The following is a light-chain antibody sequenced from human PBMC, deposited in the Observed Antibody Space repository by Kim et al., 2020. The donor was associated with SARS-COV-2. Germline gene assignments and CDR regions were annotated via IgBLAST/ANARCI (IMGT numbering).Light chain of an antibody. J-gene: IGLJ1*01. CDR3: QAWDSTTASYV. CDR2: QDS. CDR1: KLGDKY. Sequence: SYELTQPPSVSVSPGQTASITCSGDKLGDKYACWYQQKPGQSPVLVIYQDSKRPSGIPERFSGSNSGNTATLTISGTQAMDEADYYCQAWDSTTASYVFGTVTKVTVL. V-gene: IGLV3-1*01.